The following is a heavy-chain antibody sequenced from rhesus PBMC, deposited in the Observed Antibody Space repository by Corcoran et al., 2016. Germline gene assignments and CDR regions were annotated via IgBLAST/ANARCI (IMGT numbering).Heavy chain of an antibody. V-gene: IGHV4-73*01. CDR1: GGYISGYYY. CDR2: IYGKSAST. Sequence: QVQLQQWGEGLVKPSETLSLTGAVYGGYISGYYYWSWIRQPPGKGLEWIWYIYGKSASTNYNPSLKNRVTFSQDTSKHPFSLTLSSVTAADTAVYYCARDPYCTGSGCYAQGRWYFDLWGPGTPITISS. J-gene: IGHJ2*01. CDR3: ARDPYCTGSGCYAQGRWYFDL. D-gene: IGHD2-21*01.